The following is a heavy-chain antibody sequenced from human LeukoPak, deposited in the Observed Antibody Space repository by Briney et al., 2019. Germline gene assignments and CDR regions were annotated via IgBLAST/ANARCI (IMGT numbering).Heavy chain of an antibody. V-gene: IGHV4-59*12. CDR1: GGSISSYY. CDR3: ARDGTSTDDY. Sequence: SETLSLTCSVSGGSISSYYWSWIRQPPEKGLEWIGYIYYNGRTNYNPSLKSRVTISVHTSKNQFSLRLSSVTAADTAVYYCARDGTSTDDYWGQGALVTVSS. D-gene: IGHD2-2*01. J-gene: IGHJ4*02. CDR2: IYYNGRT.